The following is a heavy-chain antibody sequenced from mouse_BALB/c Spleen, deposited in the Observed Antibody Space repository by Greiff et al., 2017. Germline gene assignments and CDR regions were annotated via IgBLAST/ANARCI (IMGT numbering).Heavy chain of an antibody. J-gene: IGHJ4*01. CDR2: IWAGGST. CDR3: ARDRYGNYRDY. D-gene: IGHD2-1*01. Sequence: VMLVESGPGLVAPSQSLSITCTVSGFSLTSYGVHWVRQPPGKGLEWLGVIWAGGSTNYNSALMSRLSISKDNSKSQVFLKMNSLQTDDTAMYYCARDRYGNYRDYWGQGTSVTVSS. CDR1: GFSLTSYG. V-gene: IGHV2-9*02.